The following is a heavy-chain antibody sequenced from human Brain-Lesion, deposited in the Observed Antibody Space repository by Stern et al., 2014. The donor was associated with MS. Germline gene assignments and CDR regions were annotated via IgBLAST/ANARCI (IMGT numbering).Heavy chain of an antibody. D-gene: IGHD3-3*01. CDR1: GYIFTGYY. Sequence: VQLVESGAEVKKPGASVKVSCTTSGYIFTGYYIHWVRQAPGQGLEWMAWINPNTGGTKHAKKFQSRVTMSRDTSISTAYVELSSLTSDDTAVYYCARDQRGITIFGVVTDYYYLGMDVWGQGTTVTVSS. CDR2: INPNTGGT. V-gene: IGHV1-2*02. J-gene: IGHJ6*02. CDR3: ARDQRGITIFGVVTDYYYLGMDV.